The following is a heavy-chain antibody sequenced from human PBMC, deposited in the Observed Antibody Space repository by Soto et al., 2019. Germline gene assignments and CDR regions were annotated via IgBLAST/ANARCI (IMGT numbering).Heavy chain of an antibody. Sequence: QVQLVQSGAEVKKPGASVKVSCKASGYTFISYGISWVRQAPGQGLEWMGWISAYNGNTKYAQKVQDRVTMTTDTSTSTANMELRSLRSDDTAVYYCARDFRAGIYYGSGSSLDYWGQGTLVTVSS. CDR1: GYTFISYG. J-gene: IGHJ4*02. CDR2: ISAYNGNT. V-gene: IGHV1-18*01. CDR3: ARDFRAGIYYGSGSSLDY. D-gene: IGHD3-10*01.